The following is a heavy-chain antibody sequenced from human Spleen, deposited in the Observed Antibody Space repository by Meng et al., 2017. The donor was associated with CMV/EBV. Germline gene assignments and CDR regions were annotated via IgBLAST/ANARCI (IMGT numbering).Heavy chain of an antibody. CDR2: ISYSGST. V-gene: IGHV4-39*07. J-gene: IGHJ5*01. CDR3: ARGGPYSFDSSGYLPHS. D-gene: IGHD3-22*01. CDR1: GSPGASISSTSYY. Sequence: SETLSLTCTASGSPGASISSTSYYWAWIRQPPGKGLAWIGTISYSGSTYFNPSLKSRVSISVDTSKKQFSLNLSSVTAADTAVYYCARGGPYSFDSSGYLPHSWGPGTLVTVSS.